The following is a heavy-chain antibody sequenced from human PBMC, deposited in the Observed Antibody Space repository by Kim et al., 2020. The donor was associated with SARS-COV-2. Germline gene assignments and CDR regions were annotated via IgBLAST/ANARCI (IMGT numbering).Heavy chain of an antibody. CDR1: GYTFTSYD. V-gene: IGHV1-8*01. D-gene: IGHD2-2*01. J-gene: IGHJ5*02. CDR2: MNPNSGNT. Sequence: ASVKVSCKASGYTFTSYDINWVRQATGQGLEWMGWMNPNSGNTGYAQKFQGRVTMTRNTSISTAYMELSSLRSEDTAVYYCARSRTVVHRSPYWFDPWGQGTLVTVSS. CDR3: ARSRTVVHRSPYWFDP.